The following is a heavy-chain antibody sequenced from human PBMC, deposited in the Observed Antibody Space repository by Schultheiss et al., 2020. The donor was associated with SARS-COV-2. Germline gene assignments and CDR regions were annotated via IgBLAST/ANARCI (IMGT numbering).Heavy chain of an antibody. Sequence: GGSLRLSCAASGFTFSSYEMNWVRQAPGKGLEWVSYISSSGSTIYYADSVKGRFTISRDNSKNTLYLQMNSLRAEDTAVYYCALAAAGVGGGFDYWGQGTLVTVSS. CDR3: ALAAAGVGGGFDY. J-gene: IGHJ4*02. CDR2: ISSSGSTI. D-gene: IGHD6-13*01. V-gene: IGHV3-48*03. CDR1: GFTFSSYE.